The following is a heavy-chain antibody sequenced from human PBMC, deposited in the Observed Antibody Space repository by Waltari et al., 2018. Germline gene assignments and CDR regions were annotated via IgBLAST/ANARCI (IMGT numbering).Heavy chain of an antibody. V-gene: IGHV3-23*01. D-gene: IGHD4-4*01. J-gene: IGHJ4*02. CDR2: ISGTGGTT. Sequence: EVQLLEAGGGLVQPGGSLRLSCAASGFAFNNYAMTWVRQAPGKGLEWVSGISGTGGTTNYADSVKGRFTISRDNSKNTLYLQMNSLRAEDTAVYYCAKDKRYTNYPYYFDYWGQGTLVTVSS. CDR1: GFAFNNYA. CDR3: AKDKRYTNYPYYFDY.